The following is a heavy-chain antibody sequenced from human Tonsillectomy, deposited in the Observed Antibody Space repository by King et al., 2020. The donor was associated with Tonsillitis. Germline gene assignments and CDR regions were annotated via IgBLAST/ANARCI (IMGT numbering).Heavy chain of an antibody. CDR1: GFTFSSYG. Sequence: VQLVESGGGVVQPGRSLRLSCAASGFTFSSYGMHWVRQAPGQGLECVAVIWKDGRNKYYADSVKGRLTISRDNSKNTLYLQMNSLRAEDTAVYYCARGEVVVVDYYYMDVWGKGTTVTVSS. CDR3: ARGEVVVVDYYYMDV. J-gene: IGHJ6*03. V-gene: IGHV3-33*01. CDR2: IWKDGRNK. D-gene: IGHD2-15*01.